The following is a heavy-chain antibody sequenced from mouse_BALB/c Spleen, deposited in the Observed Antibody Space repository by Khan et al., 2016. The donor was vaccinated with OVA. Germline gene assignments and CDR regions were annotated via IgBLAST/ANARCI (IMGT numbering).Heavy chain of an antibody. Sequence: QVQLQQSGPELVKPGASVKISCKASVYAFSSSWINWVKQRPGQGLEWIGRIYPGDGNTNYNGKFKGKAPLTADKSSSTAYMQLSSLTSEDAAVYFCAREDGDYYAMDFWGQGTSVTVSS. J-gene: IGHJ4*01. V-gene: IGHV1-82*01. D-gene: IGHD2-13*01. CDR3: AREDGDYYAMDF. CDR1: VYAFSSSW. CDR2: IYPGDGNT.